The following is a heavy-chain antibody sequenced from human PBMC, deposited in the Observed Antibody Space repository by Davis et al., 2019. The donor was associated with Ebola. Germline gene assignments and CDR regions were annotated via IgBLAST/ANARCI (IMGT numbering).Heavy chain of an antibody. J-gene: IGHJ6*02. CDR1: RYTFTGYY. CDR3: AREGRIYYGMDV. Sequence: ASVTVSCKASRYTFTGYYMHWARQAPGQGLEWMGWINPNSGGTNYAQKFQGWVTMTRDTSISTAYMELSRLRSDDTAVYYCAREGRIYYGMDVWGQGTTVTVSS. V-gene: IGHV1-2*04. CDR2: INPNSGGT.